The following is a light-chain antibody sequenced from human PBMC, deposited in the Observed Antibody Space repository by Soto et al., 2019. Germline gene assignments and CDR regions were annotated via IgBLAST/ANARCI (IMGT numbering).Light chain of an antibody. CDR1: QSVTSNY. J-gene: IGKJ1*01. CDR2: GIS. Sequence: EIVLTQSPGTLSLSPGEGATLSCRASQSVTSNYLAWCQQKPGKAPRLLIHGISNRATGVPDRFSGSGSGTDFTLTISRLEPEDFAVYYCQQYTAWPLTFGQGTRWIS. V-gene: IGKV3-20*01. CDR3: QQYTAWPLT.